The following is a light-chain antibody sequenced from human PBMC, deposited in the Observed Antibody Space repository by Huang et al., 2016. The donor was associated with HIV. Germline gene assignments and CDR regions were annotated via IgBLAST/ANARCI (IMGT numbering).Light chain of an antibody. CDR1: QDIGTS. J-gene: IGKJ5*01. CDR2: CAS. V-gene: IGKV1-13*02. CDR3: QQLHTYPIT. Sequence: QLTQSPLSLSASVGDTIIISCRASQDIGTSLAWYQQKTGRAPKLLISCASTLQTGVPSRFSGDSAGTFFTLFITGLQPEDFATYYCQQLHTYPITFGQGTRLDIK.